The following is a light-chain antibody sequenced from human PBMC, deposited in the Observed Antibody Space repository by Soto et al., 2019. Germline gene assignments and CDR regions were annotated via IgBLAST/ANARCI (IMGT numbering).Light chain of an antibody. CDR2: GAS. CDR1: PSVSSTF. CDR3: QQSGSSPLT. V-gene: IGKV3-20*01. Sequence: EIVLTQSPGTLSLSPGERATLSCRASPSVSSTFLAWYQHKPGQAPRLLIYGASTRATGISDRFSGSGSGTDFTLTISRLEPEDFAVYYCQQSGSSPLTFGGGTKVEI. J-gene: IGKJ4*01.